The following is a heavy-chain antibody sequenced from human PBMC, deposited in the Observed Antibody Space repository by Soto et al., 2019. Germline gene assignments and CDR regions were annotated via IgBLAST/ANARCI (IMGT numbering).Heavy chain of an antibody. D-gene: IGHD2-2*02. CDR1: GYTFTSYG. Sequence: ASVKVSCKASGYTFTSYGISWARQAPGQGLEWMGWISAYNGNTNYAQKLQGRVTMTTDTSTSTAYMELRSLRSDDTAVYYCARDNVVVPAAIGNWFDPWGQGTLVTVSS. CDR3: ARDNVVVPAAIGNWFDP. V-gene: IGHV1-18*04. J-gene: IGHJ5*02. CDR2: ISAYNGNT.